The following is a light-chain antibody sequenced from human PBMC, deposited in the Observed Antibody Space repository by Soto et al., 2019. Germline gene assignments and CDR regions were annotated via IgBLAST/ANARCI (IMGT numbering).Light chain of an antibody. CDR2: GAS. CDR1: QSVSSN. J-gene: IGKJ1*01. Sequence: EIVMTQSSATLSVSPGERATLSCGASQSVSSNLAWYQQKPGQAPRLLMYGASTRATGIPARFSGSGSGTEFTLTISSLQSADFAVYFCQQYNNWARTFGQGTKVDIK. CDR3: QQYNNWART. V-gene: IGKV3-15*01.